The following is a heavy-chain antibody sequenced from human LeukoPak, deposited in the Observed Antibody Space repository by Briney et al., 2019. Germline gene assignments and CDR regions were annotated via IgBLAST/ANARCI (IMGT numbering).Heavy chain of an antibody. J-gene: IGHJ6*03. V-gene: IGHV4-34*01. CDR1: GGSFSGYY. Sequence: SETLSLTCAVYGGSFSGYYWSWIRQPPGKGLEWIGEINHSGSTNYNPSLKSRVTISVDTSKNQFSLKLCSVTAADTAVYYCARGRRGYDSSGHYYYYMDVWGKGTTVTVSS. CDR2: INHSGST. CDR3: ARGRRGYDSSGHYYYYMDV. D-gene: IGHD3-22*01.